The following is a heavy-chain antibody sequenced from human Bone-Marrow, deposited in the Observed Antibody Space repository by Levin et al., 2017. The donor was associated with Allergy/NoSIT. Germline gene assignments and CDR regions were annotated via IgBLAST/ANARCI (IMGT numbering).Heavy chain of an antibody. D-gene: IGHD3-10*01. J-gene: IGHJ4*02. CDR1: GFTFSSYW. CDR2: IKQGGREE. Sequence: PGGSLRLSCAASGFTFSSYWMSWVRQAPGKGLEWVANIKQGGREEYNVDSVKGRFTISRDNAKNSLYLQMNSLRAEDTAVYYCARGNYGGFDYWGQGTLVTVSS. CDR3: ARGNYGGFDY. V-gene: IGHV3-7*03.